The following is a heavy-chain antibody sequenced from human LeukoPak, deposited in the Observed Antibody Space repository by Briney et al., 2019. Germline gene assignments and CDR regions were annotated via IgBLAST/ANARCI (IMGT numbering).Heavy chain of an antibody. CDR2: TSYDGRNK. D-gene: IGHD1-1*01. CDR3: ARELGGTTDWYFDL. V-gene: IGHV3-30*04. J-gene: IGHJ2*01. CDR1: GFTFRSSA. Sequence: PGRSLRLSCAASGFTFRSSAMHWVRQAPGKGLEWVAVTSYDGRNKYYADSAKGRFTISRDNSKNTLYLQMNSLRPEDTAVYYCARELGGTTDWYFDLWGRGTLVTVSS.